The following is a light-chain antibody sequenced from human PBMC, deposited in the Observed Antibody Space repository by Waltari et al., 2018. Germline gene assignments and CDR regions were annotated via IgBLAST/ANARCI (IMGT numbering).Light chain of an antibody. Sequence: QSALTQPASVSVSPGQSITISCSGTSSDVGGYNYVCWYQPHPGKAPNLIIYDVAKRPSGVSMRFSGSKSGNTASLTISGLQAEDEADYYCFSYRSSSTWVFGGGTKLTVL. CDR1: SSDVGGYNY. CDR3: FSYRSSSTWV. J-gene: IGLJ3*02. V-gene: IGLV2-14*01. CDR2: DVA.